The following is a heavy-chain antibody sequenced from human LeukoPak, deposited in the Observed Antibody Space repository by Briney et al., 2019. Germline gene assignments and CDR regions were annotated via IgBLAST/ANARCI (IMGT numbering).Heavy chain of an antibody. CDR1: GFIFDDYA. CDR2: ISGSGGST. D-gene: IGHD3-10*01. Sequence: GGSLRLSCAASGFIFDDYAVHWVRQAPGKGLEWVSAISGSGGSTYYADSVKGRFTISRDNSKNTLYLQMNSLRAEDTAVYYCAKVRADYYGSGSYFGGQGTLVTVSS. J-gene: IGHJ4*02. V-gene: IGHV3-23*01. CDR3: AKVRADYYGSGSYF.